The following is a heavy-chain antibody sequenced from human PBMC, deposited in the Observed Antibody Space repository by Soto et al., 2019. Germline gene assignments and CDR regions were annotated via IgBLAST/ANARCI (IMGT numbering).Heavy chain of an antibody. J-gene: IGHJ6*02. Sequence: QVQLVESGGGVVQPGRSLRLSCAASGFTFSNYAMHWVRQVPGKGLEWVAVISYDGNKKYYADSVKGRFTISRDNSKNTLYLQMNSLRTADTAVYYCARDHDYGIYYYYGMGVWGQGTTVTVSS. CDR1: GFTFSNYA. CDR2: ISYDGNKK. CDR3: ARDHDYGIYYYYGMGV. D-gene: IGHD4-17*01. V-gene: IGHV3-30-3*01.